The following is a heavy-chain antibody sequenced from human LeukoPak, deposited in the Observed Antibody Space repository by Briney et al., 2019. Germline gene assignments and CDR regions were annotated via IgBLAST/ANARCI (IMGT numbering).Heavy chain of an antibody. CDR2: ISAYNGNT. CDR1: GYTFTSYA. J-gene: IGHJ6*03. Sequence: ASVKVSCKASGYTFTSYAMHWVRQAPGQRLEWMGWISAYNGNTNYAQKLQGRVTMTTDTSTSTAYMELRSLRSDDTAVYYCAREYSSSWNYYYYYMDVWGKGTTVTISS. D-gene: IGHD6-13*01. V-gene: IGHV1-18*01. CDR3: AREYSSSWNYYYYYMDV.